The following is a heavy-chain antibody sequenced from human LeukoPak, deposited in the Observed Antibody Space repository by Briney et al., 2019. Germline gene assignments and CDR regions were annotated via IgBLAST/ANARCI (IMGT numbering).Heavy chain of an antibody. D-gene: IGHD2-2*01. V-gene: IGHV4-59*08. J-gene: IGHJ5*02. Sequence: PSETLSLTCTVSAGSISSYYWSWIRQPPGKGLEWIGYIYYSGSTNYNPSLKSRVTISVDTSKNQFSLKLSSVTAADTAVYYCARHHQVSGYCSSTSCRDWFDPWGQGTLVTVSS. CDR1: AGSISSYY. CDR2: IYYSGST. CDR3: ARHHQVSGYCSSTSCRDWFDP.